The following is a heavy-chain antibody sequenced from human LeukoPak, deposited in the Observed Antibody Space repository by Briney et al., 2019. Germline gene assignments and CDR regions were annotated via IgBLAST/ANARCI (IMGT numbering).Heavy chain of an antibody. Sequence: PGGSLRLSCAASGFTFNSYAMHWVRQAPGKGLEYVSAISSNGGSTYYANSVKGRFTISRDNSKNTLYLQMGSLRAEDMAVYYCLILELRPYWGQGTLVTVSS. CDR2: ISSNGGST. J-gene: IGHJ4*02. D-gene: IGHD1-7*01. CDR3: LILELRPY. V-gene: IGHV3-64*01. CDR1: GFTFNSYA.